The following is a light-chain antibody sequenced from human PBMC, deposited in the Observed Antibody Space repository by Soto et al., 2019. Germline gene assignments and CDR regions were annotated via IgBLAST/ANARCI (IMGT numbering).Light chain of an antibody. J-gene: IGKJ1*01. Sequence: PSPGPPSLAPGERVTPSSRAGQRVSSNLAWSQQKPGQDTSIIIYGTSTRATGIPDRFSGSGSGIEFTLTISSLQSEDFAVYYCQQYDNWPRTFGQGTKVDI. CDR2: GTS. CDR3: QQYDNWPRT. V-gene: IGKV3-15*01. CDR1: QRVSSN.